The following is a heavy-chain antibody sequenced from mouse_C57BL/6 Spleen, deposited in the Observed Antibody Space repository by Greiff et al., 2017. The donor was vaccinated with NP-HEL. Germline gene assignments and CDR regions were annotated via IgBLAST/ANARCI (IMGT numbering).Heavy chain of an antibody. J-gene: IGHJ4*01. V-gene: IGHV2-2*01. CDR2: IWSGGST. D-gene: IGHD2-2*01. CDR1: GFSLTSYG. CDR3: ARNGGAMVTTGGDAMDY. Sequence: VKLVESGPGLVQPSQSLSITCTVSGFSLTSYGVHWVRQSPGKGLEWLGVIWSGGSTDYNAAFISRLSISKDNSKSQVFFKMNSLQADDTAIYYCARNGGAMVTTGGDAMDYWGQGTSVTVSS.